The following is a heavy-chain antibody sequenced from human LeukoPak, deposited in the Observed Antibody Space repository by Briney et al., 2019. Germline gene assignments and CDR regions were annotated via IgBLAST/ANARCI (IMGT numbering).Heavy chain of an antibody. D-gene: IGHD6-19*01. CDR1: GHTFTSYA. Sequence: GASVKVSCKASGHTFTSYAMHCVRQAPGQRLEWMGWINAGNGNTKYSQKFQGRVTITRDTSASTAYMELSSLRSEDTAAYYCARIRVPIAVAGITDSFDYWGQGTLVTVSS. V-gene: IGHV1-3*01. J-gene: IGHJ4*02. CDR2: INAGNGNT. CDR3: ARIRVPIAVAGITDSFDY.